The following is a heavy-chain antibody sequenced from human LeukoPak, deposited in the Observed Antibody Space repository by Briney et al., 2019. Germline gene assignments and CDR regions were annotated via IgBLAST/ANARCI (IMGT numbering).Heavy chain of an antibody. CDR2: ISSSSSYI. V-gene: IGHV3-21*01. J-gene: IGHJ6*02. CDR3: ARGLGGSYWGYYHYGMDV. Sequence: PGGSLRLSCAASGFTFSSYSMTWVRQAPGKGLEWVSSISSSSSYICYADSVKGRFTISRDNAKNSLYLQMNSLRAEDTAVYYCARGLGGSYWGYYHYGMDVWGQGTTVTVSS. CDR1: GFTFSSYS. D-gene: IGHD1-26*01.